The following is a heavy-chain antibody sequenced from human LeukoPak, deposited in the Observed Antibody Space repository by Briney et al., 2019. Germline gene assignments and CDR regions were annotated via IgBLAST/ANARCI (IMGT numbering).Heavy chain of an antibody. CDR1: GGSISTIY. Sequence: ASETLSLTCTVSGGSISTIYWSWIRQPPGKGLEWIGYVYYTGSTVYNPSLKSRVTIAVDTSKNQFSLKLTSVTAADAAVYYCARARDVYYDRAFDIWGQGTIVTVSS. CDR2: VYYTGST. CDR3: ARARDVYYDRAFDI. J-gene: IGHJ3*02. D-gene: IGHD3-22*01. V-gene: IGHV4-59*12.